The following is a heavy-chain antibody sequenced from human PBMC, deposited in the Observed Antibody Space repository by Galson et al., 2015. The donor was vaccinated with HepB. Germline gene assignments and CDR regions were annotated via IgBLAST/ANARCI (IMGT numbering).Heavy chain of an antibody. CDR1: GYRFSAYY. CDR3: ARDHVVAGPDYNYFGMDV. D-gene: IGHD2-21*01. V-gene: IGHV1-2*02. J-gene: IGHJ6*02. CDR2: IIPNSGGT. Sequence: SVKVSCKASGYRFSAYYIYWVRQAPGQGLEWMGWIIPNSGGTKYAQKFQGTVAMTRDTSSSTAYMQFSGLTSDGTAVYYCARDHVVAGPDYNYFGMDVWGQGTAVIVS.